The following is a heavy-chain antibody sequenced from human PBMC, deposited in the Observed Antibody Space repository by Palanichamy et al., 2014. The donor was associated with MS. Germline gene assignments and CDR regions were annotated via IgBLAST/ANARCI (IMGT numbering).Heavy chain of an antibody. J-gene: IGHJ6*02. CDR1: GFTFSSYS. CDR2: ISSSSSTI. Sequence: EVQLVESGGGLVQPGGSLRLSCAASGFTFSSYSMNWVRQAPGKGLEWVSYISSSSSTIYYADSVKGRFTISRDNAKNSLYLQMNSLRAEDTAVYYCARDSHCYYYYGMDVWGQGTTVTVSS. CDR3: ARDSHCYYYYGMDV. V-gene: IGHV3-48*04.